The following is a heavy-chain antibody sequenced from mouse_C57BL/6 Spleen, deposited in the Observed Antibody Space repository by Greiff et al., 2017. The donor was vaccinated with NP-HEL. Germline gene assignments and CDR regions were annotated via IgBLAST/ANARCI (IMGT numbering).Heavy chain of an antibody. Sequence: VQLKESGGGLVQPGGSLSLSCAASGFTFTDYYMSWVRQPPGKALEWLGFIRNKANGYTTEYSASVKGRFTISRDNSQSILYLQMNALRAEDSATYYCARYYYGSSPSFDYWGQGTTLTVSS. CDR2: IRNKANGYTT. D-gene: IGHD1-1*01. J-gene: IGHJ2*01. CDR1: GFTFTDYY. V-gene: IGHV7-3*01. CDR3: ARYYYGSSPSFDY.